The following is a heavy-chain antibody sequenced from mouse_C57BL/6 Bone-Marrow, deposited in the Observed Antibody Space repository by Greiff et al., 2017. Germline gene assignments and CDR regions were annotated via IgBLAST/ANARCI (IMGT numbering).Heavy chain of an antibody. J-gene: IGHJ1*03. Sequence: QVQLQQPGAELVKPGASVKLSCKASGYTFTSYWMHWVKQRPGQGLEWIGMIHPNSGSTNYNEKFKSKATLTVDKSSSTAYLQLSSLTSEDSAVYYCARSSSTVVATDWYCDVWGTGTTVTVSS. CDR3: ARSSSTVVATDWYCDV. D-gene: IGHD1-1*01. V-gene: IGHV1-64*01. CDR1: GYTFTSYW. CDR2: IHPNSGST.